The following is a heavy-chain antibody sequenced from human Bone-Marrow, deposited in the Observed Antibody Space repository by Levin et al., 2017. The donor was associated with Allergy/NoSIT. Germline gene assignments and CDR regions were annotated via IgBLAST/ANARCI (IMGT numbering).Heavy chain of an antibody. CDR1: GGSFSSYS. J-gene: IGHJ6*03. CDR3: ARGGEGGFGVYYYYYMDV. D-gene: IGHD3-10*01. V-gene: IGHV4-34*01. CDR2: INHSGSN. Sequence: SSETLSLTCAVYGGSFSSYSWTWIRQPPGKGLEWIGEINHSGSNNYNPSLKSRVTISLNTSKNHFSLNLNSVTAADSAVYYCARGGEGGFGVYYYYYMDVWGKGTTVTVSS.